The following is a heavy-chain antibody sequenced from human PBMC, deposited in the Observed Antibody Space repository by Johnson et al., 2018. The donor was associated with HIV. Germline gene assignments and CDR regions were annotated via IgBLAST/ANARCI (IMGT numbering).Heavy chain of an antibody. CDR1: GFTFDDYG. CDR2: INWNGGSN. J-gene: IGHJ3*02. Sequence: VQLLESGGGVVRPGGSLRLSCAASGFTFDDYGMSWVRQAPGKGLEWVSGINWNGGSNGYADSVKGRFTISSDSAKNSLYLQMNSLRAEDTALYYCARGFSKDDAFDIWGQGTMVTVSS. V-gene: IGHV3-20*04. CDR3: ARGFSKDDAFDI.